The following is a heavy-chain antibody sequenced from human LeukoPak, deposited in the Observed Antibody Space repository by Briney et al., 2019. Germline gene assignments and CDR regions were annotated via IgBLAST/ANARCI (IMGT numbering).Heavy chain of an antibody. CDR2: ISGRGGST. J-gene: IGHJ4*02. CDR3: AKDDDDFWSGYYPFDY. Sequence: GGSLRLSCVASGFTFANYAMSWVRQAPGKGLEWVSAISGRGGSTYYAESVKGRFTISRDNPKNTLYLQMNSLRAEDTAVYYCAKDDDDFWSGYYPFDYWGQGTLVTVSA. V-gene: IGHV3-23*01. CDR1: GFTFANYA. D-gene: IGHD3-3*01.